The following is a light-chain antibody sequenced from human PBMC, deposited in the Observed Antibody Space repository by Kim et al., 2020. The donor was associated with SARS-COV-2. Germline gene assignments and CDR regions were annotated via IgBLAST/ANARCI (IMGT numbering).Light chain of an antibody. Sequence: SPGERAPRSCRASQSVGSNYLSWFQQKPGLAPRLLISAASSRATGIPDRFSGSVSGTDFTLTISRLEPEDFAIYYCQQYGSLPWTFGQGTKVDIK. CDR1: QSVGSNY. CDR3: QQYGSLPWT. V-gene: IGKV3-20*01. J-gene: IGKJ1*01. CDR2: AAS.